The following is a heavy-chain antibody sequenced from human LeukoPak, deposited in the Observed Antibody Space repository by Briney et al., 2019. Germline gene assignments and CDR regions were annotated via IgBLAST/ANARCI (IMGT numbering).Heavy chain of an antibody. D-gene: IGHD3-22*01. CDR2: IYYSGST. CDR1: GGSISSYY. Sequence: SETLSLTCTVSGGSISSYYWSWIRQPPGKGLEWIGYIYYSGSTNYNPSLKSRVTISVDTSKNQFSLKLSSVTAADTAVYYCARDSSGFQGLFDYWGQGALVTVSS. V-gene: IGHV4-59*01. J-gene: IGHJ4*02. CDR3: ARDSSGFQGLFDY.